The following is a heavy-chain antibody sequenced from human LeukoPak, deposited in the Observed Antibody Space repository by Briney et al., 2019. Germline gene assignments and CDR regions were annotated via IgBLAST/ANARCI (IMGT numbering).Heavy chain of an antibody. CDR2: ISSSSSYI. D-gene: IGHD2-15*01. J-gene: IGHJ5*02. V-gene: IGHV3-21*04. Sequence: GGSLRLSCAASGFTVSNNYMSWVRQAPGKGLEWVSSISSSSSYIYYADSVKGRFTISRDNAKNSLYLQMNSLRAEDTAVYYCARVVVVAATTFDPWGQGTLVTVSS. CDR3: ARVVVVAATTFDP. CDR1: GFTVSNNY.